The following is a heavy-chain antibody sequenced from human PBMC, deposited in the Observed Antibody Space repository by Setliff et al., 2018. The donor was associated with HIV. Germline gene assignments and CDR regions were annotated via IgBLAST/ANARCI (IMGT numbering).Heavy chain of an antibody. D-gene: IGHD2-15*01. V-gene: IGHV3-30*01. CDR3: ARDALFCDGGRCSAFNWLDS. Sequence: PGGSLRLSCAASGFTFSSYTMHWVRQAPGKGLEWVAVITHDGSSKYYADSVKGRFTISRDNSKNTLYLQMNSPRADDTAVYYCARDALFCDGGRCSAFNWLDSWGQGTLVTVSS. J-gene: IGHJ5*01. CDR1: GFTFSSYT. CDR2: ITHDGSSK.